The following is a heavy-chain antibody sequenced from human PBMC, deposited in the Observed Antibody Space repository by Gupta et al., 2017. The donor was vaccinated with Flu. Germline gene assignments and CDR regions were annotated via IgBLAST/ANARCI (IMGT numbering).Heavy chain of an antibody. V-gene: IGHV1-2*02. CDR2: INPYNGDS. Sequence: QVQLVQSGAEVKKPGSSVKVSCKASGYTFTDYSLHWVRKAPGQGLEYMGWINPYNGDSNYAQRFRGRVTMTRDTSSDTVYLQLSSLTSDDTAVYYCARRAGSGGSYTGVDCWGQGSLVTVSS. CDR1: GYTFTDYS. CDR3: ARRAGSGGSYTGVDC. D-gene: IGHD6-25*01. J-gene: IGHJ4*02.